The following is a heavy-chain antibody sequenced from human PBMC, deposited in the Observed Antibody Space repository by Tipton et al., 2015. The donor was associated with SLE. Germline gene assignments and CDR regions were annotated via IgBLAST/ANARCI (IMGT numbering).Heavy chain of an antibody. CDR3: ARRSVIKDAYMDV. D-gene: IGHD2-21*01. Sequence: TLSLTCTVSGGSITSGTFYYNWIRQPAGKGLEWVGRFYTGGSTDYSPSLKSRVLISIDTSKNQVSLKLTSVTAADTAVYYCARRSVIKDAYMDVWGKGTTVTVSS. J-gene: IGHJ6*03. CDR1: GGSITSGTFY. V-gene: IGHV4-61*02. CDR2: FYTGGST.